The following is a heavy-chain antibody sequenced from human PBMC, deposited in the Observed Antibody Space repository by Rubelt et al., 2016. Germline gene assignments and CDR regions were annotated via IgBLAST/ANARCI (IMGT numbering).Heavy chain of an antibody. D-gene: IGHD3-10*01. CDR2: INHSGST. CDR1: GGSFSGYY. CDR3: ARRISGSDYTYYYYGMDV. J-gene: IGHJ6*02. V-gene: IGHV4-34*01. Sequence: QVQPQQWGAGLLQPSETLSLTCAVYGGSFSGYYWSWIRQPPGKGLEWLGEINHSGSTNYNPSLKSRVTISVDTSKNQFSLKLSSVTAAETAVYYCARRISGSDYTYYYYGMDVWGQGTTVTVSS.